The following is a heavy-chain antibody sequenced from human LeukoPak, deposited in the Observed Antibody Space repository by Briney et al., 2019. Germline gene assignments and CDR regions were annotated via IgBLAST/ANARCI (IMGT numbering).Heavy chain of an antibody. D-gene: IGHD3-3*01. CDR1: GGSISSSSFF. V-gene: IGHV4-39*01. CDR2: VSYSGTT. J-gene: IGHJ4*02. Sequence: SETLSLTCTVSGGSISSSSFFWAWIRQPPGKGLEWIGTVSYSGTTYYSPSLKSRVAISVDTSKNQFSLRLTSVTAADTAVYYCARGTKYYDFWSGYWIRGYFDYWGQGTLVTVSS. CDR3: ARGTKYYDFWSGYWIRGYFDY.